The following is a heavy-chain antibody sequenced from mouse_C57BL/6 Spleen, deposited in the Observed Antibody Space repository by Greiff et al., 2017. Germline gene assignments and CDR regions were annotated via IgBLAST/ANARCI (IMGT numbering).Heavy chain of an antibody. CDR3: ARQNYSNYLDY. CDR2: ISSGGSYT. D-gene: IGHD2-5*01. J-gene: IGHJ2*01. V-gene: IGHV5-6*01. CDR1: GFTFSSYG. Sequence: EVMLVESGGDLVKPGGSLKLSCAASGFTFSSYGMSWVRQTPDKRLEWVATISSGGSYTYYPDSVKGRFTISRDNAKNTLYLQMSSLKSEDTAMYYCARQNYSNYLDYWGQGTTLTVSS.